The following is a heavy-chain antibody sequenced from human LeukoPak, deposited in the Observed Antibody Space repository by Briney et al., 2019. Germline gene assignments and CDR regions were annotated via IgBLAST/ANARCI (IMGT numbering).Heavy chain of an antibody. CDR2: MNPNSGNT. J-gene: IGHJ4*02. V-gene: IGHV1-8*03. CDR3: ARDSGYSGPFDY. Sequence: ASVKVSCKASGYTFTSHDIDWVRQATGQGLEWMGWMNPNSGNTGYAQKFQGRVTITRSNSISTVYMELSSLRSEDTAVYYCARDSGYSGPFDYWGQGTLVTVSS. D-gene: IGHD5-12*01. CDR1: GYTFTSHD.